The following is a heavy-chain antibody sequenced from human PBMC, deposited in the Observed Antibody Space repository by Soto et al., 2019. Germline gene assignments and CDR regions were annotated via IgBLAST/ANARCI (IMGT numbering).Heavy chain of an antibody. D-gene: IGHD5-18*01. CDR1: GGSISSSSYY. J-gene: IGHJ6*02. CDR2: IYYSGST. Sequence: SETLSLTCTVSGGSISSSSYYWGWILQPPGKGLEWIGSIYYSGSTYYNPSLKSRVTISVDTSKNQFSLKLSSVTAADTAVYYCASGKSGYSYIAYYGMDVWGQGTTVS. CDR3: ASGKSGYSYIAYYGMDV. V-gene: IGHV4-39*01.